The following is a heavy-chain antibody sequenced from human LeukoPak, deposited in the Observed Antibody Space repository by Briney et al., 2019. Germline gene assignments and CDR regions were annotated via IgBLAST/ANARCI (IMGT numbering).Heavy chain of an antibody. CDR2: IYPGDSDN. Sequence: GESLKISCKGSGYSFTSYWIGWVRQMPGKGLEWMGIIYPGDSDNRYRTSFQGQVTISADKSISTAYLQWRSLKASDTAMYYCARPHSGGAIDYWGQGTLVTVSS. V-gene: IGHV5-51*01. D-gene: IGHD5-12*01. CDR3: ARPHSGGAIDY. CDR1: GYSFTSYW. J-gene: IGHJ4*02.